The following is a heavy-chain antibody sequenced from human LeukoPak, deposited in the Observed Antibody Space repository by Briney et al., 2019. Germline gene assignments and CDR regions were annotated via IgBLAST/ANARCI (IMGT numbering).Heavy chain of an antibody. CDR2: ISSSSSTI. Sequence: GGSLRLSCAASGFTFSSYSMNWVRQAPGKGLEWVSYISSSSSTIYYADSVKGRFTISRDNAKNSLYLQMNSLRAEDTAVYYCANLIDYDILTGYYSTSYYFDYWGQGTLVTVSS. D-gene: IGHD3-9*01. CDR1: GFTFSSYS. J-gene: IGHJ4*02. V-gene: IGHV3-48*01. CDR3: ANLIDYDILTGYYSTSYYFDY.